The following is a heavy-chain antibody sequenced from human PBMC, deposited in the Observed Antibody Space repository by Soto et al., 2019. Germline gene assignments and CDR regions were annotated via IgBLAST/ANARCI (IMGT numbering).Heavy chain of an antibody. CDR1: GGTFSSYT. J-gene: IGHJ4*02. Sequence: GASVKVSCKASGGTFSSYTISWVRQDPGQGLEWMGRIIPILGIANYAQKFQGRVTITADKSTSTAYMELSSLRSEDTAVYYCARDSGGCGYFDYWGQGTLVTVSS. CDR3: ARDSGGCGYFDY. CDR2: IIPILGIA. V-gene: IGHV1-69*04. D-gene: IGHD6-19*01.